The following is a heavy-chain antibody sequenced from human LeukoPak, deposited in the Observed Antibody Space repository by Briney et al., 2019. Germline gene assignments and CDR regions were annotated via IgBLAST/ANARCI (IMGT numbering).Heavy chain of an antibody. J-gene: IGHJ3*02. V-gene: IGHV3-48*01. CDR2: ISSSSSTI. CDR3: AISVAGRTRGAFDI. Sequence: GGSLRLSCAASGFTFSSYSMNWVRQAPAKGLEWVSYISSSSSTIYYADSVKGRFTISRDNAKNSLYLQMNSLRAEVTAVYYCAISVAGRTRGAFDIWGQGTMVTVSS. D-gene: IGHD6-19*01. CDR1: GFTFSSYS.